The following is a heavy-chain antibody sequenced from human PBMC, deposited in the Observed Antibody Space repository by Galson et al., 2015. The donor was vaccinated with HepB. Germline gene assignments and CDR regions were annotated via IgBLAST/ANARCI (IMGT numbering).Heavy chain of an antibody. Sequence: SLRLSCAVSGFTFSDYYMSWIRQAPGKGLEWVSYISSSSSYTSYADSVKGRFTVSRDNAKKSLYLQLTNMRAEDTAVYFCARIYGGYSGFFDYRGRGSLVTVSS. CDR2: ISSSSSYT. D-gene: IGHD3-22*01. CDR1: GFTFSDYY. J-gene: IGHJ4*02. CDR3: ARIYGGYSGFFDY. V-gene: IGHV3-11*03.